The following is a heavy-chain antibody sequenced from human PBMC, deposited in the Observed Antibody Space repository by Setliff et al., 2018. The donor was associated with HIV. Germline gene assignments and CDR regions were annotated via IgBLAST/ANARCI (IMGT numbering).Heavy chain of an antibody. CDR3: AKTTPSSIRSPYYYYMDV. CDR2: ISSTSSNI. V-gene: IGHV3-48*01. D-gene: IGHD6-13*01. CDR1: GFSFSSYG. J-gene: IGHJ6*03. Sequence: GGSLRLSCAASGFSFSSYGMNWVRQAPGKGLEWVSYISSTSSNIYYVDSVEGRFTISRDNADNSLYLQMNSLRAEDTAVYYCAKTTPSSIRSPYYYYMDVWGKGTTVTVSS.